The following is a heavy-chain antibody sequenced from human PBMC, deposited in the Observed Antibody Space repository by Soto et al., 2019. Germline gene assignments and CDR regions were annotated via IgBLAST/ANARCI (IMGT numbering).Heavy chain of an antibody. D-gene: IGHD5-18*01. J-gene: IGHJ3*02. CDR1: GGSISSYY. CDR3: ARRFSVGYSYGERAFDI. CDR2: IYYSGST. Sequence: SETLSLTCTVSGGSISSYYWSWIRQPPGKGLEWIGYIYYSGSTNYNPSLKSRVTISVDTSKNQFSLKLSSVTAADTAVYYCARRFSVGYSYGERAFDIWGQGTMVTVSS. V-gene: IGHV4-59*01.